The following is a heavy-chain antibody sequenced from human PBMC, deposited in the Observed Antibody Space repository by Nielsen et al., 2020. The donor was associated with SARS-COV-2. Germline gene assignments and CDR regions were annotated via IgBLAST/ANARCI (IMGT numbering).Heavy chain of an antibody. J-gene: IGHJ4*02. V-gene: IGHV3-48*04. Sequence: GESLKISCAASGFTFSSYSMNWVRQAPGRGLEWVSYISSGSSTIYYADSVKGRFTISRDNAENTQFLHMNSLRADDTAVYYCVRVRDDGYYYDTGPYDHWGQGTLVTVSS. CDR3: VRVRDDGYYYDTGPYDH. CDR1: GFTFSSYS. D-gene: IGHD3-16*01. CDR2: ISSGSSTI.